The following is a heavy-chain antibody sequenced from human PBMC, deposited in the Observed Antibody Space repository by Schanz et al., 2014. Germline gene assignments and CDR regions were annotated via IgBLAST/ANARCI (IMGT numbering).Heavy chain of an antibody. V-gene: IGHV3-7*04. J-gene: IGHJ4*02. Sequence: EVQLVESGGNLVQPGGSLRLSCVASGFTFSDYWMTWVRQPPGKGLEWVANIKQDGSEQYYVESLKGRFTVSRDNAKSSLYLQINSLRAEDTAVYYCAKDGRLPYYGTGSDFDYWGQGTLVAVSS. D-gene: IGHD3-22*01. CDR1: GFTFSDYW. CDR2: IKQDGSEQ. CDR3: AKDGRLPYYGTGSDFDY.